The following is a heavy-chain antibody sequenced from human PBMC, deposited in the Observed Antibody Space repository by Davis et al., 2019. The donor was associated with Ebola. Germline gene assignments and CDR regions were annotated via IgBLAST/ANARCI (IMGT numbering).Heavy chain of an antibody. D-gene: IGHD6-6*01. CDR2: ISYDGSNK. Sequence: GESLKISCAASGFTFSGYAMHWVRQAPGKGLEWVAVISYDGSNKYYADSVKGRFTISRDNSKNTLYLQMNSLRAEDTAMYYCAKLLMGQLSHFDYRGQGTLVTVSS. CDR1: GFTFSGYA. J-gene: IGHJ4*02. CDR3: AKLLMGQLSHFDY. V-gene: IGHV3-30*18.